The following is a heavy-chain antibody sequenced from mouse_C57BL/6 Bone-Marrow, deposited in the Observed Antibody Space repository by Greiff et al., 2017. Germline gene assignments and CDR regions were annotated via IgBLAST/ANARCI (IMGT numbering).Heavy chain of an antibody. J-gene: IGHJ2*01. CDR3: TFSTTVGGDY. D-gene: IGHD1-1*01. Sequence: VQLQQSGTVLARPGASVKMSCKTSGYTFTSYWMHWVKQRPGQGLEWIGAIYPGNSDTSYNQKFKGKDKLTAVPSASTAYMELSSLTNEDSAVYYFTFSTTVGGDYWGQGTTLTVSS. CDR2: IYPGNSDT. V-gene: IGHV1-5*01. CDR1: GYTFTSYW.